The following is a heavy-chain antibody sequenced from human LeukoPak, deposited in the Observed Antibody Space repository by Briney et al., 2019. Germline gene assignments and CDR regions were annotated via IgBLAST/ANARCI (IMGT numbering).Heavy chain of an antibody. CDR1: GFTFDDYA. CDR2: ISWNSGSI. D-gene: IGHD1-26*01. J-gene: IGHJ3*02. CDR3: AKDALVGATTGAFDI. Sequence: GRSLRLSCAASGFTFDDYAMHWVRHAPGKGLEWVSGISWNSGSIGYADSVKGRFTISRDNAKNSLYLQMNSLRAEDMGLYYCAKDALVGATTGAFDIWGQGTMVTVSS. V-gene: IGHV3-9*03.